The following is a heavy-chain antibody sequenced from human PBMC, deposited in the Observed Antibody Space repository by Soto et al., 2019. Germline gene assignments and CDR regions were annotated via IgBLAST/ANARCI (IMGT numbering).Heavy chain of an antibody. CDR3: ARAAYGDLYDY. J-gene: IGHJ4*02. Sequence: QLQLQESGPGLVKPSQTLSLTCTVSGGSISSGGYYWSWIRQHPGKGLEWIGYIYYSGSTYYNRSLQSRVSISVDTSKNQFSLKLSSVTAADTAVYYCARAAYGDLYDYWGQGTLVTVSS. CDR2: IYYSGST. D-gene: IGHD4-17*01. CDR1: GGSISSGGYY. V-gene: IGHV4-31*03.